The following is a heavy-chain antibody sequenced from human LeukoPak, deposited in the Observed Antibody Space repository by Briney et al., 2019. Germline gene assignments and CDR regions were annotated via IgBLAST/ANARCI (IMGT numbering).Heavy chain of an antibody. J-gene: IGHJ3*02. V-gene: IGHV1-69*13. CDR2: IIPIFGTA. CDR3: ARGQREDVVVVAATTPMAFDI. Sequence: SVKVSCKASGGTFSSYAISWVRQAPAQGLEWMGGIIPIFGTANYAQKFQGRVTITADESTSTAYMELSSLRSEDTAVYYCARGQREDVVVVAATTPMAFDIWGQGTMVTVSS. D-gene: IGHD2-15*01. CDR1: GGTFSSYA.